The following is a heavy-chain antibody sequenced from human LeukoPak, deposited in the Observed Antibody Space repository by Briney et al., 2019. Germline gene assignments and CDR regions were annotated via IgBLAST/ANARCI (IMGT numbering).Heavy chain of an antibody. CDR3: AREDYGGNSNWFDP. Sequence: SETLSLTCTVSGGSISSYYWSWIRQPPGKGLEWIGYIYYSGSTNYNPSLKSRVTISVDTSKNQFSLKLSSVIAADTAVYYCAREDYGGNSNWFDPWGQGTLVTVSS. V-gene: IGHV4-59*01. CDR2: IYYSGST. D-gene: IGHD4-23*01. J-gene: IGHJ5*02. CDR1: GGSISSYY.